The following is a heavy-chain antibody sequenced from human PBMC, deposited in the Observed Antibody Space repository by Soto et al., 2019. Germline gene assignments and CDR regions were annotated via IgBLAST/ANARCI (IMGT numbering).Heavy chain of an antibody. CDR1: GGSISSYY. CDR3: ARGRYYDFWNGMDV. Sequence: SETLSLTCTVSGGSISSYYWSWIRQPPGKGLEWIGYIYYSGSTNYNPSLKSRVTISVDTSKNQFSLKLSSVTAADTAVYYCARGRYYDFWNGMDVWGPGTTVTVSS. V-gene: IGHV4-59*01. CDR2: IYYSGST. J-gene: IGHJ6*02. D-gene: IGHD3-3*01.